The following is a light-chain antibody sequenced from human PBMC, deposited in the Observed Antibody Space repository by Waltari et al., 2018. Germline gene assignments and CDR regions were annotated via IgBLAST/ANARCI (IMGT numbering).Light chain of an antibody. CDR1: QNIRGY. J-gene: IGKJ4*01. V-gene: IGKV3-11*01. CDR3: QHRSGWPLT. CDR2: DAS. Sequence: EIILTQSPATLSLSPGHTATRSCRASQNIRGYLAWYQQTPGQAPRLLIRDASYRATGVPTRFSGSGSGTDFTLTISGLEPEDAAVYFCQHRSGWPLTFGGGTKLEIK.